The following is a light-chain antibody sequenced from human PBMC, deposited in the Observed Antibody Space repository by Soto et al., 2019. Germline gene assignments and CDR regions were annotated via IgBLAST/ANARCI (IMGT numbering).Light chain of an antibody. J-gene: IGKJ5*01. CDR3: QHYGNSPLT. V-gene: IGKV3-20*01. Sequence: DIEMTQSPSTLSLSPGDGATLSCRAGQSVSSSQLAWYQQKPGQAPRLLVYGASSRATGIPERFSGSVSETDFTLSISRLEPEDFAVYYCQHYGNSPLTFGQGTRLEIK. CDR2: GAS. CDR1: QSVSSSQ.